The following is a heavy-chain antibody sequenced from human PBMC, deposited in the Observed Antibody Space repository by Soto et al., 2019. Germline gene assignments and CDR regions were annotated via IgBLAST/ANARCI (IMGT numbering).Heavy chain of an antibody. D-gene: IGHD2-2*01. V-gene: IGHV1-69*01. CDR2: IIPISGTA. Sequence: QVQLVQSGAEVKKPGSSVQVSCKASGGTFSSYAISWVRQAPGQGLEWMGGIIPISGTANYAQKFQGRVTITADECTSTAYMELSSLRSEDTAVYYCARSQGSSTSLEIYYYYYYGMDVWGQGTTVTVSS. CDR3: ARSQGSSTSLEIYYYYYYGMDV. CDR1: GGTFSSYA. J-gene: IGHJ6*02.